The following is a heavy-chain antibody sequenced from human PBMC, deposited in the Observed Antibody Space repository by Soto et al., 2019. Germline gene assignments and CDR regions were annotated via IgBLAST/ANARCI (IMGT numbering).Heavy chain of an antibody. Sequence: GGSLRLSCAASGFPISSYGMHWVSQAPGKGLEWVAVISYDGSNKYYADSVKGRFTISRDNSKNTLYLQMNSLRAEDTAVYYCAKLLVAAGSGYWGQGTLVTVSS. CDR3: AKLLVAAGSGY. CDR2: ISYDGSNK. J-gene: IGHJ4*02. CDR1: GFPISSYG. V-gene: IGHV3-30*18. D-gene: IGHD6-13*01.